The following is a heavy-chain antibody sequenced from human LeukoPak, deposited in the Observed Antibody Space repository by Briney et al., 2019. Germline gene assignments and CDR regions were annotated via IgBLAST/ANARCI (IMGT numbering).Heavy chain of an antibody. CDR1: GFTFDDYA. CDR3: AKELGLGYCSSTSCYTFDY. D-gene: IGHD2-2*01. Sequence: GGSLRLSCAASGFTFDDYAMHWVRQAPGKGLELVSLISWDGGSTYYADSVKGRFTISRDNSKNSLYLQMNSLRAEDTALYYCAKELGLGYCSSTSCYTFDYWGQGTLVTVSS. J-gene: IGHJ4*02. CDR2: ISWDGGST. V-gene: IGHV3-43D*03.